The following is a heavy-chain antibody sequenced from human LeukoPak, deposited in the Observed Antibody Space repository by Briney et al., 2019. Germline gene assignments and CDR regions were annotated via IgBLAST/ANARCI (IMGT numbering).Heavy chain of an antibody. CDR3: AKDGTSYYYIYY. D-gene: IGHD2/OR15-2a*01. V-gene: IGHV3-30*02. Sequence: GGSLRLSCAASGFNVSDNYMSWVRQAPGKGLEWLAFIRYDGSNTYYADSVKGRFTVSRDDSKNTLYLQMNSLRGDDTAVYYCAKDGTSYYYIYYWGQGTLVTVSS. CDR1: GFNVSDNY. CDR2: IRYDGSNT. J-gene: IGHJ4*02.